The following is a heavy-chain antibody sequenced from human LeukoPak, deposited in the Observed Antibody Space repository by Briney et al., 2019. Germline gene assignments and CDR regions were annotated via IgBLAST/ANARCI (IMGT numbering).Heavy chain of an antibody. CDR1: GFTVSRDW. Sequence: PGGSLRLSCAASGFTVSRDWMHWVRQAPGKGLVWVSRINGDGTTIDYADSVKGRFTITRDNVKNTLYLQMDSLRADDTAVYYCARDGNKPEVEYDYWGQGTLVTVSS. CDR2: INGDGTTI. D-gene: IGHD1-1*01. CDR3: ARDGNKPEVEYDY. V-gene: IGHV3-74*01. J-gene: IGHJ4*02.